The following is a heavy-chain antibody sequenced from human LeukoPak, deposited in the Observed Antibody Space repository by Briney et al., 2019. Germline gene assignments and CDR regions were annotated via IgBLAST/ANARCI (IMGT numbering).Heavy chain of an antibody. V-gene: IGHV1-69*05. D-gene: IGHD1-26*01. J-gene: IGHJ4*02. CDR1: GGTFSSYA. Sequence: ASVKVSCKASGGTFSSYAISWVRQAPGQGLEWMGGIIPIFGTANYAQKFQGRVTITTDESTSTAYTELSSLRSEDTAVYYCARAKIQQEGAFDYWGQGTLVTVSS. CDR2: IIPIFGTA. CDR3: ARAKIQQEGAFDY.